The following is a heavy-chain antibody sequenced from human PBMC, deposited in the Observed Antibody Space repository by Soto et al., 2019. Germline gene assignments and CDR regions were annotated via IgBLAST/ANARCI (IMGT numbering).Heavy chain of an antibody. CDR1: GGSISSYY. Sequence: SETLSLTCTVSGGSISSYYWGWIRQPPGKGLEWIGSIYYSGSTYYNPSLKSRITISVDTSKNQFSLKLNSVTAADTAVYYCARRLEEFGNYWFDPWGQGTLVTVSS. CDR2: IYYSGST. V-gene: IGHV4-39*01. D-gene: IGHD3-10*01. J-gene: IGHJ5*02. CDR3: ARRLEEFGNYWFDP.